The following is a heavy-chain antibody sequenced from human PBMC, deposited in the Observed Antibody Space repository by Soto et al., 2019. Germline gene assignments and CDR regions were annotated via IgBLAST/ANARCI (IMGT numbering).Heavy chain of an antibody. CDR3: AREISHGDLTSSYGMDV. D-gene: IGHD4-17*01. V-gene: IGHV4-31*03. CDR1: GGSISSGGYY. Sequence: SEALYLPCTVSGGSISSGGYYWSGILQHPVKGLEWIGYIYYSVSTYYNPSLKSRVTISVDTSKNQFSLKLSSVTAADTAVYYCAREISHGDLTSSYGMDVWGQGTTVTVSS. CDR2: IYYSVST. J-gene: IGHJ6*02.